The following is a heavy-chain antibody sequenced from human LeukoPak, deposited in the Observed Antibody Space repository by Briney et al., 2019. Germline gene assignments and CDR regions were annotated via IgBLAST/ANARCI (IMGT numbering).Heavy chain of an antibody. J-gene: IGHJ4*02. V-gene: IGHV4-39*01. CDR3: ARFRGTSSWHQEVFDY. CDR2: VYYGGDA. CDR1: GGSIDSSGSY. D-gene: IGHD2-15*01. Sequence: SETLSLTCTVSGGSIDSSGSYWGWIRQPPGKGLEWIGCVYYGGDAYYNPSLKSRVTISADLSKNQFSLSLISVTAADTAVYYCARFRGTSSWHQEVFDYWGQGAPVTVSS.